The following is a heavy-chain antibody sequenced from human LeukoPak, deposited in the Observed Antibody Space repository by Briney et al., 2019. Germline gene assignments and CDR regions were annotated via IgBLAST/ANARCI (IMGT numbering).Heavy chain of an antibody. CDR1: GGSISSYY. CDR2: IYYSGST. Sequence: SETLSLTCTVSGGSISSYYWSWIRQPPGKGLEWIGHIYYSGSTNYNPSLKSRVTISVDTSKNQFSLKLSSVTAADTAVYYCARQTVLWFGESNYYFDYWGQGTLVTVSS. J-gene: IGHJ4*02. V-gene: IGHV4-59*08. CDR3: ARQTVLWFGESNYYFDY. D-gene: IGHD3-10*01.